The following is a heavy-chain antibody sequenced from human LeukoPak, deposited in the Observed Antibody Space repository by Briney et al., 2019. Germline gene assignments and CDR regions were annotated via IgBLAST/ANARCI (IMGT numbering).Heavy chain of an antibody. Sequence: SETLSLTCTVSGGSVSRYYWSWIRQSAGKGLDWIGRIYNSGSTTYNPSLKSRVTMSIDTSKNQFSLKLSSVTAADTAVYYCARGRDDDSSGFDYWGQGTLVTVSS. D-gene: IGHD3-22*01. CDR1: GGSVSRYY. J-gene: IGHJ4*02. V-gene: IGHV4-4*07. CDR3: ARGRDDDSSGFDY. CDR2: IYNSGST.